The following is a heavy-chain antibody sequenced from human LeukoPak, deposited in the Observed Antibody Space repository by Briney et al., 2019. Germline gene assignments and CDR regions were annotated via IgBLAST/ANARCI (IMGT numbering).Heavy chain of an antibody. CDR2: IRTKIEGETT. J-gene: IGHJ6*02. Sequence: PGGSLRLSCAASGFNFNYVWMNWVRQAPGKGLEWVGRIRTKIEGETTGYAAPVKGRFTISRDDSKTTLFLEMNSLKTADSAVYYCTTERNWELLRPYGLDIWGQGTTVIVSS. CDR3: TTERNWELLRPYGLDI. CDR1: GFNFNYVW. D-gene: IGHD1-26*01. V-gene: IGHV3-15*01.